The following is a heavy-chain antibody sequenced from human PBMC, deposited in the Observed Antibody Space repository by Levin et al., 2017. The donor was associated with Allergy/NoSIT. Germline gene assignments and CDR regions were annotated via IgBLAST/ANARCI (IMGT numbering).Heavy chain of an antibody. CDR3: AKVKGGSSSFDY. CDR2: ISWNSGSR. Sequence: GGSLRLSCAASGFTFDDYAMHWVRQAPGKGLEWVSGISWNSGSRGYADSVKGRFTISRDNAKNSLYLQMNSLRAEETALYYCAKVKGGSSSFDYWGQGTLVTVSS. J-gene: IGHJ4*02. V-gene: IGHV3-9*01. CDR1: GFTFDDYA. D-gene: IGHD6-13*01.